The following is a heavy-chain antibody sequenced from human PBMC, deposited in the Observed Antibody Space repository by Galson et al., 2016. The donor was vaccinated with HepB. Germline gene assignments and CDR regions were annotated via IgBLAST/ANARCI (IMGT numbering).Heavy chain of an antibody. V-gene: IGHV3-11*03. Sequence: SLRLSCAASGFTFSDYYMSWIRQAPGKGLEWISYISSSSIYTNYADSVKGRFTISRDNAKNSLYLQMNSLRAEDTAVYYCARWAGNGGDYWGQGTLVTVSS. CDR3: ARWAGNGGDY. CDR2: ISSSSIYT. CDR1: GFTFSDYY. J-gene: IGHJ4*02. D-gene: IGHD6-19*01.